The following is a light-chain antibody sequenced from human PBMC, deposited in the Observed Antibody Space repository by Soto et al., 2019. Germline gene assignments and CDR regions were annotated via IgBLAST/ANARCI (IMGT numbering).Light chain of an antibody. CDR1: ALPKQY. V-gene: IGLV3-25*02. Sequence: SYELTQPPSVSVSPGQTARITCSGDALPKQYTYWYPQKPGQAPVLVIYKDSERPSGIPERFSGSSSGTTVTLTISGVQAEDEADYYCQSADSSGTWVFGGGTKVTVL. CDR3: QSADSSGTWV. CDR2: KDS. J-gene: IGLJ3*02.